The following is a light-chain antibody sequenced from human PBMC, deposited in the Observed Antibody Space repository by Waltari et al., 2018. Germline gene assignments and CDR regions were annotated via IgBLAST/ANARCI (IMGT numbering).Light chain of an antibody. CDR3: SSYAGSNNYWV. CDR1: SSDVGGYNY. V-gene: IGLV2-8*01. Sequence: QSALTQPPSASGSPGQSVTISCTGTSSDVGGYNYVSWYQQYPGRAPKLMIYEVTKRPPGVPARFSGSKSGNTASLTVSGLQADDEADYYCSSYAGSNNYWVFGGGTTLTVL. CDR2: EVT. J-gene: IGLJ3*02.